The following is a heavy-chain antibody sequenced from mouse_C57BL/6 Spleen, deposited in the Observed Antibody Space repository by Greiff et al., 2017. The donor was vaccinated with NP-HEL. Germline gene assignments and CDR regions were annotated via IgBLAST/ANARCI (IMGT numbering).Heavy chain of an antibody. CDR1: GYTFTSYW. CDR2: INPSNGGT. J-gene: IGHJ3*01. Sequence: QVQLQQPGTELVKPGASVKLSCKASGYTFTSYWMHWVKQRPGQGLEWIGNINPSNGGTNYNEKFKSKATMTVDKSSSTAYMQLSSLTSEDSAVYYCAGEKGGSSWFAYWGQGTLVTVSA. V-gene: IGHV1-53*01. D-gene: IGHD1-1*01. CDR3: AGEKGGSSWFAY.